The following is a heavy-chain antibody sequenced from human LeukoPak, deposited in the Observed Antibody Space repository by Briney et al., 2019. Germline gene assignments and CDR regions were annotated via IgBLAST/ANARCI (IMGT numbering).Heavy chain of an antibody. J-gene: IGHJ5*02. D-gene: IGHD2-21*02. CDR1: GGTFSSYA. Sequence: SVKVSCKASGGTFSSYAISWVRQAPGQGLEWMGRIIPIFGTANYAQKFQGRVTTTADESTSTAYMELSSLRSEDTAVYYCARGRVTLPRSNWFDPWGQGTLVTVSS. CDR2: IIPIFGTA. V-gene: IGHV1-69*13. CDR3: ARGRVTLPRSNWFDP.